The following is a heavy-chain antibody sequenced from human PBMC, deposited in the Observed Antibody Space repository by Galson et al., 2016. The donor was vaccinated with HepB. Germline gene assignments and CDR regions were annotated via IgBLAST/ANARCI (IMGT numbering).Heavy chain of an antibody. Sequence: SCKASGYTLTTYCVHWVRQAPGQGLEWMGKINPGSGSTNYAQKFQGRVTMTRDTSASTVHMDLGSLTSDDTAVYYCARCLHQRGEQWPYAPSWDYWGQGTLVTVSS. V-gene: IGHV1-46*01. D-gene: IGHD6-19*01. CDR2: INPGSGST. CDR3: ARCLHQRGEQWPYAPSWDY. J-gene: IGHJ4*02. CDR1: GYTLTTYC.